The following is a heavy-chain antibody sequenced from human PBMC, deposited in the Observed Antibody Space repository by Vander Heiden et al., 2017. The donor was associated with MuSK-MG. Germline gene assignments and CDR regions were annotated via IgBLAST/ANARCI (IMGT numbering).Heavy chain of an antibody. CDR1: GFTFSSYG. Sequence: QVQLVESGGGVVQPGGSLRLSCAASGFTFSSYGMHWVRQAPGKGLEWVAFIRYDGSNKYYADSVKGRFTISRDNSKNTLYLQMNSLRAEDTAVYYCAKDLDCSSTSCPQRGWVQGTMVTVSS. CDR2: IRYDGSNK. V-gene: IGHV3-30*02. J-gene: IGHJ3*01. CDR3: AKDLDCSSTSCPQRG. D-gene: IGHD2-2*01.